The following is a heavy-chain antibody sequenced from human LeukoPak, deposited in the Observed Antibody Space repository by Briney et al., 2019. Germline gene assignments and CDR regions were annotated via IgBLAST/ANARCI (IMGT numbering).Heavy chain of an antibody. D-gene: IGHD3-16*02. Sequence: GGSLRLSCAASGFTVSNYYMSWVRQAPGKGLEWVSSSGTRSGTKYYADSVMGRFTISRDSAMNSVSLQINSLRAEDTAVYYCLLQMTYGELSDPDFRGQGTLVTVSS. CDR3: LLQMTYGELSDPDF. CDR1: GFTVSNYY. CDR2: SGTRSGTK. J-gene: IGHJ4*02. V-gene: IGHV3-69-1*01.